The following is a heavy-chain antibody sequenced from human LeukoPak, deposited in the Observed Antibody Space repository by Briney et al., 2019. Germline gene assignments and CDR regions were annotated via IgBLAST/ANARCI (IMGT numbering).Heavy chain of an antibody. CDR2: IIPILGIA. J-gene: IGHJ5*02. CDR3: ARVATVTGLRVDNWFDP. CDR1: GGTFSSYT. D-gene: IGHD4-17*01. Sequence: SVKVSCKASGGTFSSYTISRVRQAPGQGLEWMGRIIPILGIANYAQKFQGRVTITADKSTSTAYMELSSLRSEDTAVYYCARVATVTGLRVDNWFDPWGQGTLVTVSS. V-gene: IGHV1-69*02.